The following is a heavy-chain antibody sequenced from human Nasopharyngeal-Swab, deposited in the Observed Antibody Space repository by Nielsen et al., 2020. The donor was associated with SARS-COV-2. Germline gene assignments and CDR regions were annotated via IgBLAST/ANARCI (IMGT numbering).Heavy chain of an antibody. J-gene: IGHJ6*02. Sequence: SETLTLTCAVYGGSFSGYYWSGIRQHPGKGREWIGEIKHSGSTNYNPSPKSRVTISVDTSKNQFSLKLSSVTAADTAVYYCARGLDCSGGSCSPRGRDVWGQGPTFTVSS. CDR1: GGSFSGYY. CDR3: ARGLDCSGGSCSPRGRDV. V-gene: IGHV4-34*01. D-gene: IGHD2-15*01. CDR2: IKHSGST.